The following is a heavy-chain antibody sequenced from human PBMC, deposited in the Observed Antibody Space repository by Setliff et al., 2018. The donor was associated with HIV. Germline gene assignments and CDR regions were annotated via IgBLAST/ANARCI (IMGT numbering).Heavy chain of an antibody. Sequence: PVGSLRLSCAASGFTFSSYAMNWVRQAPGKGLEWVSGITGSGNNADYADSVKGRFTISRDNSKNTLDLQMNSLRAEDTAVYYCAKSRSGYYTDLEYWGQGTLVTVSS. J-gene: IGHJ4*02. V-gene: IGHV3-23*01. CDR1: GFTFSSYA. CDR3: AKSRSGYYTDLEY. D-gene: IGHD3-3*01. CDR2: ITGSGNNA.